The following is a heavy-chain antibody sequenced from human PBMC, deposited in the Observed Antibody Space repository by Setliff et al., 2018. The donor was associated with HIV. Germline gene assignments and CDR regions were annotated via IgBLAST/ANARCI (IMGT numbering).Heavy chain of an antibody. J-gene: IGHJ3*02. V-gene: IGHV4-39*01. Sequence: KPSETLSLTCNVSDGSISSSSYYWAWIRQPPGKGLEWIGTIYYSGNTYYRPSLKSRVTVSIDTSKNQFSLRLNSVTAADTAVYYCARQSGYTRGWDIFGLVAGSFDIWGQGTMVPSPQ. D-gene: IGHD3-3*01. CDR1: DGSISSSSYY. CDR3: ARQSGYTRGWDIFGLVAGSFDI. CDR2: IYYSGNT.